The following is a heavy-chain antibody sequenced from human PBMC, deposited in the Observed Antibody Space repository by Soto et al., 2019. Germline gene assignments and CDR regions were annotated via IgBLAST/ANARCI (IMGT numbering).Heavy chain of an antibody. CDR2: ITSKRYGATA. J-gene: IGHJ4*02. CDR3: TRLGRDGYTTPFDY. D-gene: IGHD5-12*01. V-gene: IGHV3-49*03. Sequence: VQLVESGGGLVEPGRSLRLSCTPSGFIFGDYAITWFRQAPGRGLECVGFITSKRYGATAEYAASVKGRFTISRDDSKSIAYLQMNSPKTDDTAIYYCTRLGRDGYTTPFDYWGQGTLVTVSS. CDR1: GFIFGDYA.